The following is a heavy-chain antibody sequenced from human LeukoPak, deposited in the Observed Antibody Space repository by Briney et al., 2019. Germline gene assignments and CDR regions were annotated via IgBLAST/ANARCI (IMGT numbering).Heavy chain of an antibody. CDR2: IIPIFGTA. CDR3: ARSSTVTSNIINFDY. J-gene: IGHJ4*02. D-gene: IGHD4-17*01. V-gene: IGHV1-69*13. Sequence: GASVKVSCKASGYTFTGYYMHWVRQAPGQGLEWMGEIIPIFGTANYAQKFQGRVTITADESTSTAYMELSSLRSEDTAVYYCARSSTVTSNIINFDYWGQGTLVTVSS. CDR1: GYTFTGYY.